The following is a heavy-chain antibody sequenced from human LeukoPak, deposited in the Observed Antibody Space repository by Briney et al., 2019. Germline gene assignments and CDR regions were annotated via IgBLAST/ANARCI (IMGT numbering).Heavy chain of an antibody. V-gene: IGHV4-39*01. J-gene: IGHJ4*02. CDR2: IFYSGNT. CDR3: ARHRSKWLQSSFDY. D-gene: IGHD5-24*01. CDR1: GGSISTNSYY. Sequence: SETLSLTCNVSGGSISTNSYYWGWIRQPPGKGLEWIGSIFYSGNTYDNPSLKSRVTISVDTSKNQFSLKLNSVTAADTAVYYCARHRSKWLQSSFDYWGQGTLVTVSS.